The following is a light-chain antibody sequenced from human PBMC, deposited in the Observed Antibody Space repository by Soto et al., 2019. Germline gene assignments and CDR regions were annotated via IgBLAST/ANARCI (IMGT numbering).Light chain of an antibody. V-gene: IGKV3D-20*02. CDR1: QSVSSSY. CDR3: QQRSNWVT. Sequence: EIVLTQSPGALSLSPGERATLSCRASQSVSSSYSAWYQQKPGQAPRLLIYDASNRATGIPARFSGSGSGTDFTLTISSLEPEDFAVYYCQQRSNWVTFGQGTRLEI. J-gene: IGKJ5*01. CDR2: DAS.